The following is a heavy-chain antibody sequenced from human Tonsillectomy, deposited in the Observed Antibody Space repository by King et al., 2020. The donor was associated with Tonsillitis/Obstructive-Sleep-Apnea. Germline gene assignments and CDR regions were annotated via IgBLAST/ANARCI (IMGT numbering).Heavy chain of an antibody. CDR1: GGSISSYY. CDR3: AIEYSSSSSYYYYYYMDV. J-gene: IGHJ6*03. CDR2: IYYSGST. D-gene: IGHD6-13*01. V-gene: IGHV4-59*12. Sequence: VQLQESGPGLVKPSETLSLTCTVSGGSISSYYWSWIRQPPGKGLEWIGYIYYSGSTNYNPSLKSRVTTSVDTSKNQFSLKLSSVTAADTAVYYCAIEYSSSSSYYYYYYMDVWGKGTTVTVSS.